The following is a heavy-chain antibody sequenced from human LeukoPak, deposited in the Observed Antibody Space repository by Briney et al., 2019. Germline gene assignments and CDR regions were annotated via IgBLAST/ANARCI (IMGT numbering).Heavy chain of an antibody. V-gene: IGHV3-20*04. CDR2: INWNGGST. Sequence: GGSLRLSCAASGFTFDDYGMSWVRQAPGKGLEWVSGINWNGGSTGYADSVKGRFTISRDNAKNSPYLQMNSLRAEDTALYYCARDETLLWFGELDYWGQGTLVTVSS. D-gene: IGHD3-10*01. CDR1: GFTFDDYG. J-gene: IGHJ4*02. CDR3: ARDETLLWFGELDY.